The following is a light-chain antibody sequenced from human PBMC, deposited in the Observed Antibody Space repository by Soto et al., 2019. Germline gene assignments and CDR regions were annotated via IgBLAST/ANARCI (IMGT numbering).Light chain of an antibody. CDR2: GVS. J-gene: IGLJ1*01. V-gene: IGLV2-23*02. CDR1: NSDIGLFDL. CDR3: CSYAGLTTYV. Sequence: QSALTQPASVSGSPGQSITISCTGTNSDIGLFDLVSWYRQHPGKAPKLMIYGVSKRPSGVSDRFSGTKSGNTASLTISGLQAEDEADYDCCSYAGLTTYVFGSGTKLTVL.